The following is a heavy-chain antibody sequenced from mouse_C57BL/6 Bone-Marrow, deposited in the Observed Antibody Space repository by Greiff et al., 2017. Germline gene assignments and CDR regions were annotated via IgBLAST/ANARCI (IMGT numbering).Heavy chain of an antibody. Sequence: VKLVESGAELARPGASVKLSCKASGYTFTSYGISWVKQRTGQGLEWIGEIYPRSGNTYYNEKFKGKATLTADKSSSTAYMELRSLTSEDSAVYFCARGLYYYAMDYWGQGTSVTVSS. CDR2: IYPRSGNT. V-gene: IGHV1-81*01. CDR1: GYTFTSYG. CDR3: ARGLYYYAMDY. J-gene: IGHJ4*01.